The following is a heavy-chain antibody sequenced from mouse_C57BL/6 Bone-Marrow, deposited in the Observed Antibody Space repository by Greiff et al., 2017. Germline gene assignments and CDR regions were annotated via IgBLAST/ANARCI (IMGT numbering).Heavy chain of an antibody. D-gene: IGHD4-1*01. Sequence: VQLQQPGAELVMPGASVKMSCKASGYTFTDYWMNWVKQRPGQGLEWIGAIDTSDSYTSYNQKFKGKATLTVDESSSTAYMQLSSLTSEDSAVYYCARLGRWYFDVWGAGTTVTVSS. CDR3: ARLGRWYFDV. CDR2: IDTSDSYT. V-gene: IGHV1-69*01. CDR1: GYTFTDYW. J-gene: IGHJ1*01.